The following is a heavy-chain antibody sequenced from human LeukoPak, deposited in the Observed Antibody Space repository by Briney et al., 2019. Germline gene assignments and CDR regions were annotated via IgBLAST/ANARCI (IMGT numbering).Heavy chain of an antibody. CDR2: ISIDGSIT. V-gene: IGHV3-74*01. CDR1: GFTFSSYW. CDR3: ARETAVAGSYYSDQ. Sequence: QPGGSLRLSCAASGFTFSSYWMHWVRQAPGKGLVWVSRISIDGSITTYADSVKGRFTTSRDNAKNTLYLQMNSLRAEDTAVYYCARETAVAGSYYSDQWGQGTLVTVSS. D-gene: IGHD6-19*01. J-gene: IGHJ4*02.